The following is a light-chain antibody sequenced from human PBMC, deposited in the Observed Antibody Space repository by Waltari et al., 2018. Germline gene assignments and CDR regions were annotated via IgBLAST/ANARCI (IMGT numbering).Light chain of an antibody. CDR2: DVS. V-gene: IGLV2-14*03. J-gene: IGLJ2*01. CDR3: SSYTTISTVV. Sequence: QSALTQHASVSGSPGPPLTISCTVTSSDVGFYNYVSWYQQHPGKAPKLMIYDVSDRPSGVSNRFSGSKSGNTASLTISGLQAEDEADYYCSSYTTISTVVFGGGTKLTVL. CDR1: SSDVGFYNY.